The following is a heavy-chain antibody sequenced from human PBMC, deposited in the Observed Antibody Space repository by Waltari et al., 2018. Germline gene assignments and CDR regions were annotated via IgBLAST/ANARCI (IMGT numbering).Heavy chain of an antibody. CDR1: GGTFSSYA. J-gene: IGHJ3*02. CDR3: ARPIVGATVGGPGAFDI. V-gene: IGHV5-51*01. Sequence: VQLVQSGAEVKKPGSSVKVSCKASGGTFSSYAISWVRQMPGKGLEWMGIIYPGDSDTRYSPSFQGQVTISADKSISTAYLQWSSLKASDTAMYYCARPIVGATVGGPGAFDIWGQGTMVTVSS. CDR2: IYPGDSDT. D-gene: IGHD1-26*01.